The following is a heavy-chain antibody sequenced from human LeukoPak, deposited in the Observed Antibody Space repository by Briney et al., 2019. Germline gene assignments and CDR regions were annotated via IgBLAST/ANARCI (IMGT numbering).Heavy chain of an antibody. CDR1: GYTFTDHY. Sequence: SVKVSCKASGYTFTDHYIHWVRPAPGQGLEWMGWINPNNGGTNYAQKFQGRVTMTRDTSIGTAYMELSRLRSDDTAVYYCAGGIASYSSSYFDYWGQGALVTVSS. J-gene: IGHJ4*02. D-gene: IGHD1-26*01. CDR3: AGGIASYSSSYFDY. V-gene: IGHV1-2*02. CDR2: INPNNGGT.